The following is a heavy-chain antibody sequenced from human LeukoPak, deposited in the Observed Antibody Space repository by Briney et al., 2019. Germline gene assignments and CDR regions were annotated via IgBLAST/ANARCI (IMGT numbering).Heavy chain of an antibody. CDR2: INPSGGST. D-gene: IGHD6-19*01. CDR1: GYTXTSYY. V-gene: IGHV1-46*01. Sequence: GASVKVSCKASGYTXTSYYMHGVRQAPGQGLEWMGIINPSGGSTSYAQKFQGRVTMTRDTSTSTVYMELSSPRSEDTAVYYCARARIAVAGTLVYWGQGTLVTVSS. CDR3: ARARIAVAGTLVY. J-gene: IGHJ4*02.